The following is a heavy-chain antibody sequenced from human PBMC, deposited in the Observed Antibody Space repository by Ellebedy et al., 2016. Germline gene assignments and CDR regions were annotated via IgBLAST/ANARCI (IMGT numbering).Heavy chain of an antibody. D-gene: IGHD3-22*01. CDR1: GGSISSSSYY. CDR2: IYYSGST. V-gene: IGHV4-39*01. J-gene: IGHJ4*02. Sequence: GSLRLSXTVSGGSISSSSYYWGWIRQPPGKGLEWIGSIYYSGSTYYNPSLKSRVTISVDTSKNQFSLKLSSVTAADTAVYYCARRAITMIVVAEIFDYWGQGTLVTVSS. CDR3: ARRAITMIVVAEIFDY.